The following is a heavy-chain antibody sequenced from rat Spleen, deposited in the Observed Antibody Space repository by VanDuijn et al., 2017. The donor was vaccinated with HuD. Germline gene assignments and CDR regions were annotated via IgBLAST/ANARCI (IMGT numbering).Heavy chain of an antibody. Sequence: EVQLVESGGGLVQAGRSMKLSCAASGFTFSSFPMAWVRQAPTMGLEWVATISSNGGNTYFRDSVKGRFTISRDNAKSTLYLQMDSLRSEDTATYYCTTGIYYYDGTYYYFDYWGQGVMVTVSS. CDR1: GFTFSSFP. V-gene: IGHV5-46*01. D-gene: IGHD1-12*02. CDR3: TTGIYYYDGTYYYFDY. J-gene: IGHJ2*01. CDR2: ISSNGGNT.